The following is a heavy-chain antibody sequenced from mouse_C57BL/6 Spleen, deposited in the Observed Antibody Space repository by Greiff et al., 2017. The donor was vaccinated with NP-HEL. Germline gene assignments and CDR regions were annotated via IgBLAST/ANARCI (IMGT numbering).Heavy chain of an antibody. V-gene: IGHV1-80*01. J-gene: IGHJ2*01. CDR1: GYAFSSYW. CDR2: IYPGDGDT. Sequence: VQLQQSGASVKISCKASGYAFSSYWMNWVKQRPGKGLEWIGQIYPGDGDTNYNGKFKGKATLTADKSSSTAYMQLSSLTSEDSAVYFCARYGSSPFDYWGQGTTLTVSS. CDR3: ARYGSSPFDY. D-gene: IGHD1-1*01.